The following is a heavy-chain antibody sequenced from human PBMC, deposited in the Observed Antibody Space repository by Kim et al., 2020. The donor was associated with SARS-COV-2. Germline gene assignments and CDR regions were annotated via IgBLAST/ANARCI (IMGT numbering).Heavy chain of an antibody. V-gene: IGHV3-23*01. Sequence: GGSLRLSCAASGFTFSAFAMSWVRQAPEMGLEWVSAIGGSGDPTYHADSVKGRFTISRDNSKNTLYLQMNSLRAEDTAIYYCAKGFTPDYWGQGTLVTVS. CDR3: AKGFTPDY. D-gene: IGHD3-3*01. CDR1: GFTFSAFA. CDR2: IGGSGDPT. J-gene: IGHJ4*02.